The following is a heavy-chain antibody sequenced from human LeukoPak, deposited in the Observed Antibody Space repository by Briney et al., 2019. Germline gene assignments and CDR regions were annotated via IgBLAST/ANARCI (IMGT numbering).Heavy chain of an antibody. V-gene: IGHV4-59*11. Sequence: SETLSLTCTVSGGSINGHYWSWIRQSPGKGPEWLGYIYSTGTTTYNPSLRSRVTISVDTSKNQFSLKLRSVTAADTAVYFCARFPAGTTAEYWFDPWGQGTLATVTS. CDR3: ARFPAGTTAEYWFDP. D-gene: IGHD1-7*01. CDR1: GGSINGHY. CDR2: IYSTGTT. J-gene: IGHJ5*02.